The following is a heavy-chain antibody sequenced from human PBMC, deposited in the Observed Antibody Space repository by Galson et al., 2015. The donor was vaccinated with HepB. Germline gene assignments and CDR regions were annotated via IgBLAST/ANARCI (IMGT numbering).Heavy chain of an antibody. CDR2: ISSNGGST. CDR1: GFTFSSYA. Sequence: SLRLSCAASGFTFSSYAMHWVRQAPGKGLEYVSAISSNGGSTYYADSVKGRFTISRDNSKNTLYLQMSSLRAEDTAVYYCVKAIPIGIWFGELLPVSLDYWGQGTLVTVSS. D-gene: IGHD3-10*01. J-gene: IGHJ4*02. CDR3: VKAIPIGIWFGELLPVSLDY. V-gene: IGHV3-64D*06.